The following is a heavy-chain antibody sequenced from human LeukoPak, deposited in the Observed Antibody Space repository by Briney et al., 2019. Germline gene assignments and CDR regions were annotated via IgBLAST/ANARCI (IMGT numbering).Heavy chain of an antibody. CDR3: ARELRTFDS. J-gene: IGHJ4*02. CDR2: IKHNGDEL. D-gene: IGHD3-16*01. Sequence: GGSLRLSCAASEFPFSDYWMTWVRQAPGKGLEWVANIKHNGDELNYVDSVEDRFTISRDNAKNSLYLHMTGLRAEDTAVYYCARELRTFDSWGQGTLVTVSS. CDR1: EFPFSDYW. V-gene: IGHV3-7*01.